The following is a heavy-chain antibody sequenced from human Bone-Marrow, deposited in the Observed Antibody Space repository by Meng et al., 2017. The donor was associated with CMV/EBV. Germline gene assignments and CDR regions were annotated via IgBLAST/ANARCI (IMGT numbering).Heavy chain of an antibody. CDR3: AKDSSGWTYFDY. Sequence: SQTLSLTCAVSGYSISSSNWWGWIRQPPGKGLEWIGYIYYSGSIYYNPSLKSRVTMSVDTSKNQFSLKLSSVTAADTAVYYCAKDSSGWTYFDYWGQGTLVTVSS. CDR1: GYSISSSNW. J-gene: IGHJ4*02. CDR2: IYYSGSI. D-gene: IGHD6-19*01. V-gene: IGHV4-28*02.